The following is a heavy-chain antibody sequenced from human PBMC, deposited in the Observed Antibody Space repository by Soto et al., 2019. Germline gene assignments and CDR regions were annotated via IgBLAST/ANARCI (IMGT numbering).Heavy chain of an antibody. V-gene: IGHV1-69*01. CDR3: ARRVYGSGSYYYFDY. Sequence: QVQLVQSGAEVKKPGSSVKVSCKASGGTFSSYAISWVRQAPGQGLEWMGGIIPIFGTANYAQKFQGRVTIAADESTSTDYMELPSLISEDTAVYYCARRVYGSGSYYYFDYWGQGTLVTVSS. CDR1: GGTFSSYA. J-gene: IGHJ4*02. CDR2: IIPIFGTA. D-gene: IGHD3-10*01.